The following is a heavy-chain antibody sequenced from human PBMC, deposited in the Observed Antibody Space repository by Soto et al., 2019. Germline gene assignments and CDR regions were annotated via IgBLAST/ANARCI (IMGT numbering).Heavy chain of an antibody. CDR1: GFTFSSYA. Sequence: EVQLLESGGGLVQPGGSLRLSCAASGFTFSSYAMSWVRQAPGKGLEWVSAISGSGGSTYYADSVKGRFTISRVNSKNTLYLQMNSLRAEDTAVYYCAKGNDILTGYNGYWGQGTLVTVSS. CDR3: AKGNDILTGYNGY. V-gene: IGHV3-23*01. D-gene: IGHD3-9*01. J-gene: IGHJ4*02. CDR2: ISGSGGST.